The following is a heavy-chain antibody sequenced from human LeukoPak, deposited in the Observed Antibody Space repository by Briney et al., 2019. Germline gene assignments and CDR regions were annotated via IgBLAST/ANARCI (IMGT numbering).Heavy chain of an antibody. D-gene: IGHD6-6*01. V-gene: IGHV3-21*01. CDR2: LSSSSGYI. Sequence: GGSLRLSCAASGFTFSSYSMNWVRQTPGKGLEWVSSLSSSSGYIYYADSVQGRFTISRDNANNLLYLQLNSLRADDTAVYYCAREIRSSSSLDYWGQGTLVTVSS. CDR3: AREIRSSSSLDY. CDR1: GFTFSSYS. J-gene: IGHJ4*02.